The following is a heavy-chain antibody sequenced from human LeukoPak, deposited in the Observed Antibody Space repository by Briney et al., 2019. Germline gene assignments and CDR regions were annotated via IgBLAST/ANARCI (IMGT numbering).Heavy chain of an antibody. CDR2: IYTSGST. CDR3: ARGETHYYYMDV. Sequence: SETLSLTRTVSGGSISSYHWSWIRQPAGKGLEWIGRIYTSGSTNYNPSLKSRVTMSVDTSKNQFSLKLSSVTAADTAVYYCARGETHYYYMDVWGKGTTVTVSS. D-gene: IGHD1-26*01. J-gene: IGHJ6*03. CDR1: GGSISSYH. V-gene: IGHV4-4*07.